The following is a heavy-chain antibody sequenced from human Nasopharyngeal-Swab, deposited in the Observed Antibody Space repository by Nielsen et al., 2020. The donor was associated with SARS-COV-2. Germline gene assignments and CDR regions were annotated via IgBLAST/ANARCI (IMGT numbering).Heavy chain of an antibody. J-gene: IGHJ6*02. Sequence: WIRQPQGKGLEWIGYISYRGSTYYNPSLKSRVTISVDTSKNQVSLNLSSVTAADTAVYYCARDYRGAVYYYYGMDVWGQGTTVTVSS. CDR3: ARDYRGAVYYYYGMDV. D-gene: IGHD1-26*01. CDR2: ISYRGST. V-gene: IGHV4-31*02.